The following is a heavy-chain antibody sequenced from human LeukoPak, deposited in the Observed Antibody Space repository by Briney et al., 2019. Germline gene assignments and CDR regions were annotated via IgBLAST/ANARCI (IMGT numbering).Heavy chain of an antibody. D-gene: IGHD3-3*01. CDR2: ISGSNTYI. Sequence: GGSLRLSCALSGFSFNSYGMNWARQAPAKGPEWVPSISGSNTYIYYADSVKGRLTISTDNARNSLYLQMNSLRAEDTAVYYCARVRAGGFWSENDYWGQGTLVTVSS. J-gene: IGHJ4*02. CDR1: GFSFNSYG. V-gene: IGHV3-21*06. CDR3: ARVRAGGFWSENDY.